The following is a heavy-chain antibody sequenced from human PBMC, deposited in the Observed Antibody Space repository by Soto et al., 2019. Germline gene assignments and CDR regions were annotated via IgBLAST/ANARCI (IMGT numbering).Heavy chain of an antibody. CDR2: IYYSGST. V-gene: IGHV4-30-4*01. CDR3: AREEGSSWSFDY. CDR1: GGSISSGDYY. Sequence: SETLSLTCTVSGGSISSGDYYWSWIRQPPGKGLEWIGYIYYSGSTYYNPSLKSRVTISVDTSKNQFSLKLSSVTAADTAVYYCAREEGSSWSFDYWGQGTLVTVSS. D-gene: IGHD6-13*01. J-gene: IGHJ4*02.